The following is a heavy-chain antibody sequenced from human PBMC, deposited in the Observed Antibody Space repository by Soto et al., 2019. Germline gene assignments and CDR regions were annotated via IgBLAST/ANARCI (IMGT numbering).Heavy chain of an antibody. J-gene: IGHJ4*02. CDR2: IIRILGVA. CDR1: GGTFSISA. CDR3: ARLAAPGTN. Sequence: QVQLVQSGAEVKKPGSSVKVSCKASGGTFSISAISWVRQAPGQGLEWMGGIIRILGVANYAQKFQGRVTSTADESTSTAYIELSTLRSEDTAVYYCARLAAPGTNWGQGTLVTVSS. D-gene: IGHD6-13*01. V-gene: IGHV1-69*04.